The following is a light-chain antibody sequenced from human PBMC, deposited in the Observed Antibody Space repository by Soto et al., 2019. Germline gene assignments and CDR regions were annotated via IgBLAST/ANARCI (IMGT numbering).Light chain of an antibody. CDR3: AAWDDTLNGYV. V-gene: IGLV1-44*01. Sequence: SALTQPPSASGTPGQRVTISCSGGSSNIGSTTVSWFQILPGTAPKLLITKTDRRPSGVPDRFSGSKSGTSGSLAISGLQSEDEAEYYCAAWDDTLNGYVFGTGTKVTVL. J-gene: IGLJ1*01. CDR2: KTD. CDR1: SSNIGSTT.